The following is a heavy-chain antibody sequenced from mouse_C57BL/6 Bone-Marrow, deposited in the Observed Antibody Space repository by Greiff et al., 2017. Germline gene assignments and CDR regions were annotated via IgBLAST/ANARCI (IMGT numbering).Heavy chain of an antibody. CDR2: INPGSGGT. D-gene: IGHD2-3*01. J-gene: IGHJ2*01. Sequence: QVQLQQSGAELVRPGTSVKVSCKASGYAFTNYLIEWVKQRPGQGLEWIGVINPGSGGTNYNEKFKGKATLTADKSSSTAYMQLSSLTSEDSAVYYCARSGDGYRTFDYWGQGTTLTVSS. CDR1: GYAFTNYL. CDR3: ARSGDGYRTFDY. V-gene: IGHV1-54*01.